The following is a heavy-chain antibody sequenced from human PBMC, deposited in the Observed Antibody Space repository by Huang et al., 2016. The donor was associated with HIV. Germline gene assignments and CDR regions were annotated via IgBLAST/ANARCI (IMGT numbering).Heavy chain of an antibody. J-gene: IGHJ3*01. CDR1: GGSFNNFG. Sequence: QVQLVQSGAEVRKPGSSVKVSCRASGGSFNNFGINWVRQAPGQGLEWMGGIIPGFGTRNDAHRFQGRVTITADETTGVVYMELSSLRSDDTAVYFCAKRGGAWGSPYAFDLWGPGTMVTVSS. CDR3: AKRGGAWGSPYAFDL. V-gene: IGHV1-69*13. D-gene: IGHD3-16*01. CDR2: IIPGFGTR.